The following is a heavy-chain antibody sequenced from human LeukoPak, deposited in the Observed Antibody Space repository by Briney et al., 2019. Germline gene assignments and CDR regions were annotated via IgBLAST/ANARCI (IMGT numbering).Heavy chain of an antibody. Sequence: SQTPSLTCAISGDSVSSNSAAWNWIRQAPSRGLEWLGRTYYRSKWYNDYAVSVKSRIAINPDTSKNQFSLQLNSVTPEDTAVYYCASSDNSGHLLASWGQGTLVTVSS. CDR2: TYYRSKWYN. CDR3: ASSDNSGHLLAS. CDR1: GDSVSSNSAA. J-gene: IGHJ5*02. V-gene: IGHV6-1*01. D-gene: IGHD3-22*01.